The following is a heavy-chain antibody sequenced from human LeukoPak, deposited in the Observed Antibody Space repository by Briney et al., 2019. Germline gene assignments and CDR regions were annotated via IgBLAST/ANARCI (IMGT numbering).Heavy chain of an antibody. Sequence: SQTLSLTCTVSGGSVSSGGYYWSWIRQPPGKGLEWIGYIYYSGSTYYNPSLKSRVTISVDRSKNQFSLKLSSVTAADTAVYYCARTCSSTSCSGGYAFDIWGQGTMVAVSS. CDR3: ARTCSSTSCSGGYAFDI. CDR2: IYYSGST. D-gene: IGHD2-2*01. J-gene: IGHJ3*02. V-gene: IGHV4-30-2*01. CDR1: GGSVSSGGYY.